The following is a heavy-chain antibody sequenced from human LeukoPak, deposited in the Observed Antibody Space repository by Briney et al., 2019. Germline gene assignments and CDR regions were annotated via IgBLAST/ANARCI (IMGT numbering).Heavy chain of an antibody. CDR2: ISGSAGST. CDR1: GFTFSNFA. CDR3: AKGSSTRFYYYMAV. Sequence: GGSLRLSCEASGFTFSNFAMTWVRQAPGKGLEQVSGISGSAGSTNYADSVKGRFTISRDNSKNTLYLQMNNLRVGDTAVYYCAKGSSTRFYYYMAVWGKGTTVTVS. J-gene: IGHJ6*03. V-gene: IGHV3-23*01. D-gene: IGHD4-17*01.